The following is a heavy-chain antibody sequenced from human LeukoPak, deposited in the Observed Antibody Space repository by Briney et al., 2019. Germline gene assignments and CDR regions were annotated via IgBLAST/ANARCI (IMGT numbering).Heavy chain of an antibody. V-gene: IGHV3-74*01. D-gene: IGHD3-3*01. Sequence: PGGSLRLSCAASGXTFSSYWMYWVRQAPGKGLVWVSYFNGDDSGTNHADSVQGRFTISRDNAKNTLYLQMNSLRAEDTAVYYCARLRRDYYFDYWGQGTLVTVSS. CDR1: GXTFSSYW. CDR3: ARLRRDYYFDY. J-gene: IGHJ4*02. CDR2: FNGDDSGT.